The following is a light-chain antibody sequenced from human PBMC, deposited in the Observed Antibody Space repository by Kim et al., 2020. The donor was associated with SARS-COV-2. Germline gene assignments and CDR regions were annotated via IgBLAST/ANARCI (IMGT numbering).Light chain of an antibody. Sequence: ASVGDRFTVTCQASQDIIYYLMWLQQKPGEAPKLLIYDASNLETGVPSRFSGSRSGTDFTFTISSLQPEDVATYFCQQYHNLPLTFGGGTKVDIK. J-gene: IGKJ4*01. CDR1: QDIIYY. CDR3: QQYHNLPLT. CDR2: DAS. V-gene: IGKV1-33*01.